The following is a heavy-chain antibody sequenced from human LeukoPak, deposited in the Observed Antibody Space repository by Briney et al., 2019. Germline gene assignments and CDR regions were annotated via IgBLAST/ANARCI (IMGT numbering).Heavy chain of an antibody. CDR1: GGCISRYY. CDR2: ISYSGST. Sequence: SETLSLTCTVSGGCISRYYWSWIRQPPGKGLEWIGYISYSGSTNYNPSLKSRVTISVDTSKNQFSLKLNSVTATDTAVYYCARHSGSYYDNYDYWGQGTLVTVSS. CDR3: ARHSGSYYDNYDY. V-gene: IGHV4-59*08. D-gene: IGHD1-26*01. J-gene: IGHJ4*02.